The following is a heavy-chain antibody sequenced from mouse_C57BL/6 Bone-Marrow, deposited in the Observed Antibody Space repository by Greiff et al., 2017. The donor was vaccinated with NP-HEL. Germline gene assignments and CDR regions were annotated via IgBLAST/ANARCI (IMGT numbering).Heavy chain of an antibody. J-gene: IGHJ2*01. V-gene: IGHV1-81*01. CDR1: GYTFTSYG. CDR2: IYPRSGNT. CDR3: ARWVSSLITIKYYFDY. Sequence: QVQLQQSGAELARPGASVKLSCKASGYTFTSYGISWVKQRTGQGLEWIGEIYPRSGNTYYNEKFKGKAKLTADKSSSTAYMELRSLTSEDSAVYFCARWVSSLITIKYYFDYWGQGTTLTVSS. D-gene: IGHD1-1*02.